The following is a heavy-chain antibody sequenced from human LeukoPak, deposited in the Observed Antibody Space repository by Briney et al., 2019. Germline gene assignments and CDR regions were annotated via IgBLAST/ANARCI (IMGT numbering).Heavy chain of an antibody. V-gene: IGHV4-34*01. CDR3: ARGERVYSSWYVQGLFYFDY. J-gene: IGHJ4*02. CDR2: INHSGST. CDR1: GGSFSGYY. D-gene: IGHD6-13*01. Sequence: SSETLSLTCAVYGGSFSGYYWSWIRQPPGKGLEWIGEINHSGSTNYNPSLKSRVTISVDTSKNQFSLKLSSVTAADTAVYYCARGERVYSSWYVQGLFYFDYWGQGTLVTVSS.